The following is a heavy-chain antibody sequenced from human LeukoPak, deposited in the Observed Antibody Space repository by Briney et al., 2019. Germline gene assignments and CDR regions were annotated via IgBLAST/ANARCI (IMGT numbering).Heavy chain of an antibody. CDR2: ISGSGDRT. J-gene: IGHJ2*01. V-gene: IGHV3-23*01. CDR3: VRVQWWYFDL. CDR1: GFSFNTYG. Sequence: GGSLRLSCAASGFSFNTYGMTWVRQAPGKGLEWVSAISGSGDRTLYADSVKGRFTVSRDSFKNTLSLQMNSLRAEDTAIYAKVRVQWWYFDLWGRGTLVTVSS. D-gene: IGHD6-19*01.